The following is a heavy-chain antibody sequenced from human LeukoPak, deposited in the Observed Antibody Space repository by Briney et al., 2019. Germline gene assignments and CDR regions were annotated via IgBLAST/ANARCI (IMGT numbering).Heavy chain of an antibody. V-gene: IGHV1-69*13. CDR1: GGTFNSYA. CDR2: IVPMFGTT. D-gene: IGHD1-14*01. CDR3: ASGPFLTFDHTPEGYYHYYMDV. J-gene: IGHJ6*03. Sequence: ASVKVSCKASGGTFNSYAITWVRQAPGQGLEWMGGIVPMFGTTNYGQKFQGRLTITADASTSTAYMELGSLRSEDTAVYYCASGPFLTFDHTPEGYYHYYMDVWGTGTTVTTSS.